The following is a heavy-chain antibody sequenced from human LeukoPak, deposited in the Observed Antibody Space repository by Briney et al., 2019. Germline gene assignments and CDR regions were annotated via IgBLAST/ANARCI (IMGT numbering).Heavy chain of an antibody. CDR2: MYTSGST. J-gene: IGHJ6*03. D-gene: IGHD5-18*01. Sequence: SETLSLTCTVSGGSISSGSYYWSWIRQPAGKGLEWIGRMYTSGSTNYNPSLKSRVTVSVDTSKNQFSLKLSSVTAADTAVYYCARGGYSYGYRGYYYMDVWGKGTTVTVSS. CDR1: GGSISSGSYY. CDR3: ARGGYSYGYRGYYYMDV. V-gene: IGHV4-61*02.